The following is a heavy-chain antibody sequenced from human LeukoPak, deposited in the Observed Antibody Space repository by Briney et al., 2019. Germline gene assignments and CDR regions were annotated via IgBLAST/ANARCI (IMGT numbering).Heavy chain of an antibody. CDR3: ARVHSSGWYWFDP. V-gene: IGHV3-21*01. CDR2: ISSSSSYI. D-gene: IGHD6-19*01. J-gene: IGHJ5*02. Sequence: PGGSLRLSCAASGFTFSSYSMNWVRQAPGKGLEWVSSISSSSSYIYYADSVKGRFTISRDNAKNSLYLQMNSLRAEDTAVYYCARVHSSGWYWFDPWGQGTLVTVSS. CDR1: GFTFSSYS.